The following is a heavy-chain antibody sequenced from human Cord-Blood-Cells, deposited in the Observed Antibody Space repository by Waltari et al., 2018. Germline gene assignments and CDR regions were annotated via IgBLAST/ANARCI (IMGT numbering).Heavy chain of an antibody. CDR1: GFTFSSNY. D-gene: IGHD3-3*01. Sequence: EVQLVESGGGLIQPGGSLRLSCAASGFTFSSNYMSWVRQAPGKGLEWVSVIYSGGSTYYADSVKGRFTISRDNSKNTLYLQMNSLRAEDTAVYYCARDTGDFWSGYYDYWGQGTLVTVSS. V-gene: IGHV3-53*01. J-gene: IGHJ4*02. CDR3: ARDTGDFWSGYYDY. CDR2: IYSGGST.